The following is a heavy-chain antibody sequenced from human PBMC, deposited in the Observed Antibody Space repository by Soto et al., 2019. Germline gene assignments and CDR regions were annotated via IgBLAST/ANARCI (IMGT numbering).Heavy chain of an antibody. CDR3: TKTIYSYGSFDY. D-gene: IGHD5-18*01. V-gene: IGHV3-23*01. CDR2: ISGSGTDT. J-gene: IGHJ4*02. CDR1: GFTFTNYA. Sequence: PGGSLRLSCGASGFTFTNYALSWVRQAPGKGLEWVSTISGSGTDTKYADSVKGRSTISRDNSKNTLYLQMNSLRAEDTAVYYCTKTIYSYGSFDYWGQGTLVTVSS.